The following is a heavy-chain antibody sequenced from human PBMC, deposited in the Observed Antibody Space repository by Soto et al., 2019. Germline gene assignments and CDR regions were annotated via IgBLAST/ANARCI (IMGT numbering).Heavy chain of an antibody. Sequence: ASVKVSCKASGYSLTDYHIHWVRQAPGQGLEWLGRINPKSGGTSTAQKFQGWVTMTTDTSISTASMELTRLTSYDTAIYYCARGDSTDCSNGVCSFFYNHDMDVWGQGTTVTVSS. D-gene: IGHD2-8*01. J-gene: IGHJ6*02. CDR2: INPKSGGT. V-gene: IGHV1-2*04. CDR3: ARGDSTDCSNGVCSFFYNHDMDV. CDR1: GYSLTDYH.